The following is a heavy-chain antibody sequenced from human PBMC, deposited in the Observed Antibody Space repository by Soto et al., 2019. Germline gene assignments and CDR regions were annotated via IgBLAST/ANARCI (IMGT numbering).Heavy chain of an antibody. J-gene: IGHJ4*02. CDR2: IYYHGDT. V-gene: IGHV4-39*01. D-gene: IGHD1-1*01. CDR3: ARLTLDGTRYFDY. CDR1: GGSIRSALYY. Sequence: QLQLLESGPGLVKSSETLSLTCTVSGGSIRSALYYWSWIRQPPGQGLEWIGNIYYHGDTYYNPFIQSRVSISVDTSRNQISLRLSYVTAGDTAVYYCARLTLDGTRYFDYWGQGAVVTVSS.